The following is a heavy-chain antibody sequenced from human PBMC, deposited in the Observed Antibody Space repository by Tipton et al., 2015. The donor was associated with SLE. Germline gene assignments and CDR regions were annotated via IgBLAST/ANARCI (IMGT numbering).Heavy chain of an antibody. J-gene: IGHJ4*02. D-gene: IGHD7-27*01. CDR2: IWYDGSNK. Sequence: SLRLSCAASGFTFSSYGMHWVRQAPGKGLEWVAVIWYDGSNKYYADSVRGRFTISRDNSKNTVYLQMNSLRAEDTAVFYCARGVRTGAGDYFDYWGQGTLVAVSS. V-gene: IGHV3-33*01. CDR1: GFTFSSYG. CDR3: ARGVRTGAGDYFDY.